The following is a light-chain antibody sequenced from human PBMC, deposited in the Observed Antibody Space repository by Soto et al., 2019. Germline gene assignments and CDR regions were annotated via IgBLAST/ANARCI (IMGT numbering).Light chain of an antibody. Sequence: QSAPNQAAPVFWGPWQALTTSLTGTQREGGGYNYVSWYQQHPGKSPKLMIYDVSNRPSGVSNRFSGSKSGNTASLTISGLQAEDEADYYCSSYTSSSTLPYVFGTGTKVTVL. CDR2: DVS. J-gene: IGLJ1*01. CDR3: SSYTSSSTLPYV. V-gene: IGLV2-14*01. CDR1: QREGGGYNY.